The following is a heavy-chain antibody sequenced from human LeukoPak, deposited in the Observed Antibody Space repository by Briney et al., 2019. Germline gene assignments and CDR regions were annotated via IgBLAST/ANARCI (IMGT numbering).Heavy chain of an antibody. V-gene: IGHV4-38-2*02. CDR2: IYHSGST. D-gene: IGHD4-17*01. Sequence: SETLSLTCTVSGYSISSGYYWGWIRQPPGKGLEWIGSIYHSGSTYYNPSLKSRVTISVDTSKNQFSLKLSSVTAADTAVYYCARVYGDYVVSWFDPWGQGILVTVSS. CDR3: ARVYGDYVVSWFDP. J-gene: IGHJ5*02. CDR1: GYSISSGYY.